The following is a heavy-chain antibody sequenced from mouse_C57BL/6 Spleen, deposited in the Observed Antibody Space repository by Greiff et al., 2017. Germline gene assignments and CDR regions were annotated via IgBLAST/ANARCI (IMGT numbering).Heavy chain of an antibody. CDR3: ARASFYEYDGAMDY. D-gene: IGHD2-4*01. J-gene: IGHJ4*01. V-gene: IGHV5-17*01. Sequence: EVMLVESGGGLVKPGGSLKLSCAASGFTFSDYGMHWVRQAPEKGLEWVAYISSGSSTIYYADTVKGRFTISRDNSKNTLFLQMTSLRSEDTAMYYCARASFYEYDGAMDYWGQGTSVTVSS. CDR2: ISSGSSTI. CDR1: GFTFSDYG.